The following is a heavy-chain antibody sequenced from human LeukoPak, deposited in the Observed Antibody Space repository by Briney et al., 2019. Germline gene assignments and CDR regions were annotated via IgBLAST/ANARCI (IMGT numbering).Heavy chain of an antibody. CDR2: IYYSGST. V-gene: IGHV4-31*09. Sequence: SETLSLACTVSGGSISNGDHYWSWIRQHPGKGLEWIGHIYYSGSTKYSPSLKSRVTISVDKSKNQFSLKLNSMTAADTAVYYCTAQGGWYIDYWGQGTLVTVSS. J-gene: IGHJ4*02. CDR1: GGSISNGDHY. D-gene: IGHD6-19*01. CDR3: TAQGGWYIDY.